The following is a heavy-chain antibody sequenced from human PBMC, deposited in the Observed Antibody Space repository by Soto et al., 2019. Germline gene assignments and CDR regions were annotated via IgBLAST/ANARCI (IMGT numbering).Heavy chain of an antibody. Sequence: SETLSLTCAVSGGSISSGGYYWSWIRQHPGKGLEWIGYIYYSGSTYYNPSLKSRVTISVDTSKNQFSLKLSSVTAADTAVYYCARGRRGYCSGGSCPSHPTSPRFDYWGQGTLVTVSS. V-gene: IGHV4-31*11. CDR1: GGSISSGGYY. J-gene: IGHJ4*02. CDR2: IYYSGST. CDR3: ARGRRGYCSGGSCPSHPTSPRFDY. D-gene: IGHD2-15*01.